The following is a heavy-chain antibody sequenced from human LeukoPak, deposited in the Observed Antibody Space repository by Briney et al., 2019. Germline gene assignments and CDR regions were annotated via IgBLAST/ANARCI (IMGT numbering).Heavy chain of an antibody. D-gene: IGHD6-19*01. V-gene: IGHV6-1*01. CDR3: ARDPISIAVAGTYYYYGMDV. Sequence: SQTLSLTCAISGDSVSSNSAAWNWIRQSPSRGLEWLGRTYYGSKWYNDYAVSVKSRITINPDTSKNQFSLQLNSVTPEDTAVYYCARDPISIAVAGTYYYYGMDVWGQGTTVTVSS. CDR2: TYYGSKWYN. CDR1: GDSVSSNSAA. J-gene: IGHJ6*02.